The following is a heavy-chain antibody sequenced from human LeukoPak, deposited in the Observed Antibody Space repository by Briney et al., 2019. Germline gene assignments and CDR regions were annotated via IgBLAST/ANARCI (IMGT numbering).Heavy chain of an antibody. V-gene: IGHV1-2*02. CDR1: GYTFTGYY. Sequence: ASLKVSCKASGYTFTGYYMHWVRQAPGRGLEWMGWINPNSGGTNYAQKFQGRVHMTRDTSISTAYMELSRLRSDDTAVYYCAIAHPSGRFDPWGQGTLVTVSS. J-gene: IGHJ5*02. D-gene: IGHD3-3*01. CDR3: AIAHPSGRFDP. CDR2: INPNSGGT.